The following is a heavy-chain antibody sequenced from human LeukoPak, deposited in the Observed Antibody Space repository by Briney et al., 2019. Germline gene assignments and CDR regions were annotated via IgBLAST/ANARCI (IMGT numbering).Heavy chain of an antibody. J-gene: IGHJ4*02. CDR3: ARNPCGGGTCHHYFDY. CDR2: IYSGGIT. D-gene: IGHD2-21*01. Sequence: PSETLSLTCTVSGGSISSFYWSWIRQPAGKGLKWIGRIYSGGITNYSPSLKSRVTMSVDTSNNQFSLKLTSMTAADTAVYYCARNPCGGGTCHHYFDYWGQGTLVTVSS. V-gene: IGHV4-4*07. CDR1: GGSISSFY.